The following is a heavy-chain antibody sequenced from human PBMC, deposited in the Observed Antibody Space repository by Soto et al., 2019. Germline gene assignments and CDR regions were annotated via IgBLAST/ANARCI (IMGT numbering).Heavy chain of an antibody. J-gene: IGHJ4*02. CDR1: GFRFSSYS. V-gene: IGHV3-23*01. D-gene: IGHD3-22*01. CDR3: ATMNGYFEY. CDR2: ITATGDRT. Sequence: GGSLRLSCADSGFRFSSYSMSWVRQTPGKGLEWVAAITATGDRTHYADSVTGRFTISRDNSKKTHYLQMTSLRAEDTAMYYCATMNGYFEYWGQGTPVTVSS.